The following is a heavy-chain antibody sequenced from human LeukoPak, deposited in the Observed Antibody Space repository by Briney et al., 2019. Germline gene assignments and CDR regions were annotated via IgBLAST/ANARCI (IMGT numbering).Heavy chain of an antibody. CDR2: IIPIFGTA. CDR1: GGTFSSYA. V-gene: IGHV1-69*05. Sequence: ASVKVSCKASGGTFSSYAISWVRQAPGQGLEWMGGIIPIFGTANYAQKFQGRVTITTDESTSTAYMELSSLRSEDTAVYYCARTEGGGSYYGYYYYMDVWGKGTTVTVSS. CDR3: ARTEGGGSYYGYYYYMDV. D-gene: IGHD1-26*01. J-gene: IGHJ6*03.